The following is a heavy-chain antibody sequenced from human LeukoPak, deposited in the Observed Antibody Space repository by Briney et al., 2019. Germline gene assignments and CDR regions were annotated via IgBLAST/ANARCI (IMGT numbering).Heavy chain of an antibody. CDR1: GGSFSGY. Sequence: SETLSLTCAVYGGSFSGYWSWIRQPPGKGLEWIGEINHTGSTSYNPSLKSRVTISVDTSKNQFSLKLSSVTAADTAVYFCARRSHFSGWYVWGQGTLVTVSS. D-gene: IGHD6-19*01. CDR2: INHTGST. J-gene: IGHJ1*01. V-gene: IGHV4-34*01. CDR3: ARRSHFSGWYV.